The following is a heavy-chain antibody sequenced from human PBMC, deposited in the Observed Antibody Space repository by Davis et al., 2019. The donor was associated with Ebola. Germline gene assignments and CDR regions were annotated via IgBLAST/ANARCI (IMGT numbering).Heavy chain of an antibody. CDR3: AAATAIPNFDY. CDR2: ISWAGGST. Sequence: GGSLRPSCAAPGSPFADYTMHWVRQAPGKGLEWVPLISWAGGSTYYADSVKGRFTISRDNSKNSLYLQMNSLRTEDTALDYCAAATAIPNFDYWGQGTLVTVSS. V-gene: IGHV3-43*01. D-gene: IGHD2-2*02. CDR1: GSPFADYT. J-gene: IGHJ4*02.